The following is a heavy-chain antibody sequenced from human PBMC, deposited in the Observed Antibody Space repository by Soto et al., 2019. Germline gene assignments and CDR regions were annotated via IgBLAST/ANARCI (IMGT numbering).Heavy chain of an antibody. CDR1: GFSFNNAW. J-gene: IGHJ6*02. V-gene: IGHV3-15*07. D-gene: IGHD3-3*01. Sequence: EVQLVESGGGLVKPGGSLRLSCAASGFSFNNAWMNWVRQAPGKGLEWVGHVKTTADGGTTEYAAPVKGRFTISRDDSKNTLYLQMNSLKTEDTAVYYCATDSPMRFFQWLREYLYYNMDVWGQGTTVTVSS. CDR2: VKTTADGGTT. CDR3: ATDSPMRFFQWLREYLYYNMDV.